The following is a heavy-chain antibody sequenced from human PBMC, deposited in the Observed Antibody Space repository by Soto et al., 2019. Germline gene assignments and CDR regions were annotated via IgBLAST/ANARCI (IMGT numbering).Heavy chain of an antibody. Sequence: VQLQQWGAGLLKPSETLSLTCAVYGGSFSGYYWSWIRQPPGKGLEWVSAISGSGGSTYYADSVKGRFTISRDNSKNTLYLQMNSLRAEDTAVYYCAKGHLWFGELRNAFDIWGQGTMVTVSS. J-gene: IGHJ3*02. D-gene: IGHD3-10*01. CDR2: ISGSGGST. V-gene: IGHV3-23*01. CDR1: GGSFSGYY. CDR3: AKGHLWFGELRNAFDI.